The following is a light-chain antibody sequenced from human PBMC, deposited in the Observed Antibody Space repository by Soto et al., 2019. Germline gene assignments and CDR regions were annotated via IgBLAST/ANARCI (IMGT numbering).Light chain of an antibody. V-gene: IGLV2-18*02. CDR3: SSFTSSNTWV. Sequence: QSALTQPPSVSGSPGQSVTISCTGTSSDVGSYNRVSWYQQPPGTAPKLMIYEVSNRPSGVPDRFFGSKSGNTASLTISGLQAKDEADYYCSSFTSSNTWVFGGGTKLTVL. CDR1: SSDVGSYNR. CDR2: EVS. J-gene: IGLJ3*02.